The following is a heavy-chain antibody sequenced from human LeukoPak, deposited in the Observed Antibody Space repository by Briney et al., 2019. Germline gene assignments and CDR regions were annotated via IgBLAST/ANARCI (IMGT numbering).Heavy chain of an antibody. CDR2: IKSKTHGGTT. CDR3: TTIAAAGQYDY. CDR1: GFTFSNAW. Sequence: GGSLRLSCAASGFTFSNAWMSWVRQAPGRGLEWVGRIKSKTHGGTTDYAAPVKGRFTFSRDDSKSTLYLQMNSLKTEDTAVYYCTTIAAAGQYDYWGQGTLVTVSS. D-gene: IGHD6-13*01. V-gene: IGHV3-15*01. J-gene: IGHJ4*02.